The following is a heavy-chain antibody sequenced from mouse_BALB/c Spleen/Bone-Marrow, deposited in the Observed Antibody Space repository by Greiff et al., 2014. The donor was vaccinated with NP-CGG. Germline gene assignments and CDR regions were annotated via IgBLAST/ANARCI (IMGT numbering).Heavy chain of an antibody. V-gene: IGHV14-3*02. D-gene: IGHD1-1*01. Sequence: LQESGAELVKPGASVKLSCTASGFNIKDTYMHWVKQRPEQGLEWIGRIDPANGNTKYDPKFQGKATITADTSSNTAYLQLSSLTSEDTAVYYCASYYYGHYFDYWGQGTTLTVSS. CDR3: ASYYYGHYFDY. CDR1: GFNIKDTY. J-gene: IGHJ2*01. CDR2: IDPANGNT.